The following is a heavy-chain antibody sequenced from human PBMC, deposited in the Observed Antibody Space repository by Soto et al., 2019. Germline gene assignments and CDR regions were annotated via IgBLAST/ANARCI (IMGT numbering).Heavy chain of an antibody. D-gene: IGHD3-3*01. CDR2: ISGSGGST. CDR1: GITFIRHA. J-gene: IGHJ6*02. Sequence: GGALKLSRAAPGITFIRHAMRWVPPAPGEGVGWVSVISGSGGSTYYADSVKGRFTISRDNSKNTLYLQMNSLRAEDTAVYYCAKAFWSGYSQIEYYYYYGMDVWGQGTTVTVSS. V-gene: IGHV3-23*01. CDR3: AKAFWSGYSQIEYYYYYGMDV.